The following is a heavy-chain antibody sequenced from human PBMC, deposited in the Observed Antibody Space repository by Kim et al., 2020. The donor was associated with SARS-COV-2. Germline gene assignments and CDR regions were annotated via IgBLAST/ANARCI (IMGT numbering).Heavy chain of an antibody. V-gene: IGHV3-30*18. Sequence: GGSLRLSCAASGFTFSSYGMHWVRQAPGKGLEWVAVISYDGSNKYYADSVKGRFTISRDNSKNTLYLQMNSLRAEDTAVYYCAKEASYWGQGTLVTVSS. CDR1: GFTFSSYG. J-gene: IGHJ4*02. CDR3: AKEASY. D-gene: IGHD5-12*01. CDR2: ISYDGSNK.